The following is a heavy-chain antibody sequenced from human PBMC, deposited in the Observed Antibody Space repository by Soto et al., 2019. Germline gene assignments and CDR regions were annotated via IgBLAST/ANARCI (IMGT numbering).Heavy chain of an antibody. CDR1: GGSISSYY. Sequence: QVQLQESGPGLVKPSETLSLTCTVSGGSISSYYWSWIRQPPGKGLEWIGYIYYSGSTNYNPSLKRRVTISVDTSKNQFSLKLSSVTAADTAVYYCALAKLGFFDYWGQGTLVTVSS. J-gene: IGHJ4*02. CDR3: ALAKLGFFDY. V-gene: IGHV4-59*01. CDR2: IYYSGST. D-gene: IGHD6-6*01.